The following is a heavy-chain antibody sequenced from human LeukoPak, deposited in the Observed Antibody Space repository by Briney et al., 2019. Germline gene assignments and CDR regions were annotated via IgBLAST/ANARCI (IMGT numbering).Heavy chain of an antibody. CDR1: GGSISSYY. CDR2: INHSGST. J-gene: IGHJ4*02. CDR3: ARVRAYYYDSSGYLFDY. V-gene: IGHV4-34*01. D-gene: IGHD3-22*01. Sequence: SETLSLTCTVSGGSISSYYWSWIRQPPGKGLEWIGEINHSGSTNYNPSLKSRVTISVDTSKNQFSLKLSSVTAADTAVYYCARVRAYYYDSSGYLFDYWGQGTLVTVSS.